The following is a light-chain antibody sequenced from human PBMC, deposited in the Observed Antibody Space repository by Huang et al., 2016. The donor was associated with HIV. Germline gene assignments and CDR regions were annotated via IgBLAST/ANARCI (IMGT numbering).Light chain of an antibody. J-gene: IGKJ2*01. CDR1: QSLLHSDFGTTY. CDR3: AQATQLPFT. CDR2: EVS. Sequence: EIVLTQRPHSSLFALGQVASIACRSTQSLLHSDFGTTYLSWLHHRPGQPPRRLIYEVSNRCSGVPGRISASGAGTDVTLTISRVQSEDVGFYFCAQATQLPFTFGQGTKLEI. V-gene: IGKV2-24*01.